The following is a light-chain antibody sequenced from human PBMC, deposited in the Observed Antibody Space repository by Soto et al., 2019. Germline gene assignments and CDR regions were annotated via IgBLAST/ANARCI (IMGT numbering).Light chain of an antibody. J-gene: IGKJ1*01. CDR3: QPRRYCPVT. Sequence: EIVLTQSPSILSMSPGERATLSCRASPSVSSYFAWYQQKPGQAPRLLIYDASNRATGVPARFSGSGSVTDFTPTISSLEPNAFADYYCQPRRYCPVTFGQGTKVEIK. V-gene: IGKV3-11*01. CDR2: DAS. CDR1: PSVSSY.